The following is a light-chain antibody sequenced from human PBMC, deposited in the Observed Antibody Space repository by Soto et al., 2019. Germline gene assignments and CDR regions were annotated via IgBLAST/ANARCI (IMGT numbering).Light chain of an antibody. CDR3: AAWDDSLNGVV. CDR2: SNT. CDR1: SSNIGSHT. J-gene: IGLJ2*01. V-gene: IGLV1-44*01. Sequence: QSVLTQPPSASGTPGQTIAISCSGGSSNIGSHTVNWYQQLPGTAPRLLIYSNTQRPSGVPDRFSGSKSGTSASLAISGLQSEYEGYYYCAAWDDSLNGVVFGGGTKVTVL.